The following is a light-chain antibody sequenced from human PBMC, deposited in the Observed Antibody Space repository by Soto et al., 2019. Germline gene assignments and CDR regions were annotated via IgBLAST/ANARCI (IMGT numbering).Light chain of an antibody. CDR1: QSLVTSDGNAN. J-gene: IGKJ1*01. V-gene: IGKV2-30*01. CDR3: MQGTHWPPT. CDR2: KAS. Sequence: EVGMPKSHLSLPVTLGQRPPFSSGSGQSLVTSDGNANLSWFQQRPGQPPRRLIYKASKRDSGVPDRFSGSGSGTDFTLQINRVEAEDVGMYYCMQGTHWPPTFGRVTRVEIK.